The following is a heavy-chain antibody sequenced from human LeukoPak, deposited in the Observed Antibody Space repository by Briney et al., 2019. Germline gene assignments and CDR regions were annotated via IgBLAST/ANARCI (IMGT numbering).Heavy chain of an antibody. CDR2: QDGNEK. CDR3: AGAAKGVPAEQGYFDY. Sequence: QDGNEKFYVDSVKGRFTISRDNAKNSLYLQMNSLRVEDTAVYYCAGAAKGVPAEQGYFDYWGQGALVTVSS. V-gene: IGHV3-7*01. J-gene: IGHJ4*02. D-gene: IGHD2-2*01.